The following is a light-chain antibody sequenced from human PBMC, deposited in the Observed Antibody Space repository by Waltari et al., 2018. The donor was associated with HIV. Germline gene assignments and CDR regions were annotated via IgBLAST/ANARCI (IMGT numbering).Light chain of an antibody. V-gene: IGLV4-69*01. CDR2: VSNDGSP. CDR3: QTWDSGIRV. CDR1: SGHSTYA. Sequence: QVVLTQSPSASAFLGASVKLTCTLSSGHSTYAIAWHQQQPEKGPRFLLKVSNDGSPNKGDGIPDRFSGSSSGAERYLTISSLQSDDEADYYCQTWDSGIRVFGGGTRLTVL. J-gene: IGLJ3*02.